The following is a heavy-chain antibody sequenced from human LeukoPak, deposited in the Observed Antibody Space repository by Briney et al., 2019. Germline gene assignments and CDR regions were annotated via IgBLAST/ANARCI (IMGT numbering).Heavy chain of an antibody. Sequence: SETLSLTCTVSGGSISSSSYYWGWIRQPPGKGLEWIGRIYTSGSTNYNPSLKSRVTISVDTSKNQFSLKLSSVTAADTAVYYCARVAVPGIAAAGKGGRSAAKGTNYFDYWGQGTLVTVSS. CDR1: GGSISSSSYY. CDR3: ARVAVPGIAAAGKGGRSAAKGTNYFDY. CDR2: IYTSGST. V-gene: IGHV4-61*05. J-gene: IGHJ4*02. D-gene: IGHD6-13*01.